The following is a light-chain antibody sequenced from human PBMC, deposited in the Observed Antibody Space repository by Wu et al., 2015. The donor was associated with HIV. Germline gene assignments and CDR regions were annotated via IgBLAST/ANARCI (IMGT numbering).Light chain of an antibody. V-gene: IGKV3-11*01. Sequence: EIVLTQSPATLSLSPGERATLSCRASDTIRSYLVWYQQKPGQAPRLLIYDASKRATGIPARFSGSGSGTDFTLTISSLEPEDSAVYFCQQYVSSPTFGQGTRLEIK. CDR1: DTIRSY. J-gene: IGKJ5*01. CDR2: DAS. CDR3: QQYVSSPT.